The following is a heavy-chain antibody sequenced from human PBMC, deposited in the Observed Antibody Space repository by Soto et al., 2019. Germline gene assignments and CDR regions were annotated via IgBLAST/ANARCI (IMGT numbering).Heavy chain of an antibody. Sequence: QVQLVESGGGLVKPGGSLRLSCAASGFSFSDSYMSWVRQAQGKGLEWVAYISGSSGYTGYADSVKGRFTISRDNAKNSLYLQMNSLRVEDTAVYYCARDRGGYGPPDVWGQGTTVTVSS. CDR2: ISGSSGYT. V-gene: IGHV3-11*06. D-gene: IGHD3-10*01. J-gene: IGHJ6*02. CDR1: GFSFSDSY. CDR3: ARDRGGYGPPDV.